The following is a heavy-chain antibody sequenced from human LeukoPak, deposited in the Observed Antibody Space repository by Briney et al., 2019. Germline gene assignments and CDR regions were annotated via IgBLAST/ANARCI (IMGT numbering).Heavy chain of an antibody. CDR2: IYYSGTT. CDR1: GGSVSTAVHY. D-gene: IGHD2/OR15-2a*01. V-gene: IGHV4-61*08. CDR3: ARDHTGSMAAFEY. Sequence: SETLSLTCTVSGGSVSTAVHYWRWIRQPPGKGLEWIGYIYYSGTTNYNPSLKSRVTISIDTSRNQFFLKVNSVTAADTAVYYCARDHTGSMAAFEYWGQGTLVTVSS. J-gene: IGHJ4*02.